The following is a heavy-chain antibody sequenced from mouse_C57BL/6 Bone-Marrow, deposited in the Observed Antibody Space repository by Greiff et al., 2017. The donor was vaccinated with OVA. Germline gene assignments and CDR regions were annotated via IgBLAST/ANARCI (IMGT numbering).Heavy chain of an antibody. CDR1: GYTFTSYT. Sequence: QVQLQQSGAELARPGASVKMSCKASGYTFTSYTMHWVKQRPGQGLEWIGYFNPSSGYTKYNQKFKDKTTLTADKSSSTAYMQRSSLTSEDSAVYYCATYYDYDDGFAYWGQGTLVTVSA. J-gene: IGHJ3*01. V-gene: IGHV1-4*01. CDR2: FNPSSGYT. D-gene: IGHD2-4*01. CDR3: ATYYDYDDGFAY.